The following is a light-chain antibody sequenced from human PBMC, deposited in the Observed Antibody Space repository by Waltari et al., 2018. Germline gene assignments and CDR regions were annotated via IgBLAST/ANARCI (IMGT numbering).Light chain of an antibody. CDR1: QGISDY. CDR3: QKYNSAPHT. Sequence: DIQMTQSPSSLSASVGDRVTITCRASQGISDYLAWYQQKPGKIPRLLIYATSTLHSGVSSRFSGSGSGTDFTLTITSLQPEDVANYYCQKYNSAPHTFGGGTKVEIK. V-gene: IGKV1-27*01. CDR2: ATS. J-gene: IGKJ4*01.